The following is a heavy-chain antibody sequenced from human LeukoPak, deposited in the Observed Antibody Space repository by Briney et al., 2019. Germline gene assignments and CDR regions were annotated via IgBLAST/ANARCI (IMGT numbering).Heavy chain of an antibody. CDR3: ARHISDCGGDCPFDC. D-gene: IGHD2-21*02. V-gene: IGHV5-51*01. CDR2: IYPGDSDT. Sequence: GESLKISCQGSGYRFTSYWIGWVRQMPGKGLEWMGMIYPGDSDTRYSPSFQGQVTISADKSISTAYLQWSSLKASDTAMYYCARHISDCGGDCPFDCWGQGTLVTVSS. CDR1: GYRFTSYW. J-gene: IGHJ4*02.